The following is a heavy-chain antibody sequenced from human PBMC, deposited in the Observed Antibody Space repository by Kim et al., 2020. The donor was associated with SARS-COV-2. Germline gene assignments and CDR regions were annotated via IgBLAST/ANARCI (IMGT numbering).Heavy chain of an antibody. CDR1: GFSFRNAW. CDR3: TPDTPRWGRGMVRYYYGLDV. CDR2: IKSKTDGGTR. D-gene: IGHD3-16*01. V-gene: IGHV3-15*01. J-gene: IGHJ6*02. Sequence: GGSLRLSCAASGFSFRNAWMSWVRQAPGKGLEWVGRIKSKTDGGTRDYAAPVKGRFIISRDDSKNTLYLQMTSLKTEATAVYYCTPDTPRWGRGMVRYYYGLDVWGQGTTVTVSS.